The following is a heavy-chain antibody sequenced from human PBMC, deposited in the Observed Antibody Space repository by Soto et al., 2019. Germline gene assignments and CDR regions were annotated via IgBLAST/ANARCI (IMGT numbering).Heavy chain of an antibody. V-gene: IGHV4-38-2*01. CDR2: IFHGGNT. D-gene: IGHD2-15*01. CDR1: GFFISSGNY. Sequence: SETLSLTCAASGFFISSGNYWGWIRKPPGKGLEWIGSIFHGGNTYYNPSLKSRVTISVDMSKNQFSLKLNSVTAADTAVYYCARARWYDAFDVWGQGTVVTVSS. J-gene: IGHJ3*01. CDR3: ARARWYDAFDV.